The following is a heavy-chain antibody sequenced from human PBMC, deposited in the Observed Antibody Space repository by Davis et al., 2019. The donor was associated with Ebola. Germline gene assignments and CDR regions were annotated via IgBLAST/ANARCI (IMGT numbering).Heavy chain of an antibody. Sequence: GESLKISCAASGFIFSTYVMSWVRQAPGKGLEWVSTYVTSADTYYADSVKGRFTISRDNSKNTLYLQMNGLRVEDTAIYYCAKDTSNIWFDIWGQGTMVTVSS. J-gene: IGHJ3*02. D-gene: IGHD1-26*01. CDR1: GFIFSTYV. CDR2: VTSADT. V-gene: IGHV3-23*01. CDR3: AKDTSNIWFDI.